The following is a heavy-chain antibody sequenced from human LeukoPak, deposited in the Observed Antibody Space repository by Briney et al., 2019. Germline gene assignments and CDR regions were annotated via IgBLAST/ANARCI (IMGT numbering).Heavy chain of an antibody. CDR1: GGSVSSYYW. D-gene: IGHD3-10*01. J-gene: IGHJ4*02. CDR3: ARLWFGELRVLSFDY. CDR2: IYWGDDQ. V-gene: IGHV2-5*08. Sequence: TLSLTCTVSGGSVSSYYWSWIRQPPGKALEWLALIYWGDDQRYSPSLKSRLTITKDTSKNQVVLTMTNLNPVDTATYYCARLWFGELRVLSFDYWGQGTLVTVSS.